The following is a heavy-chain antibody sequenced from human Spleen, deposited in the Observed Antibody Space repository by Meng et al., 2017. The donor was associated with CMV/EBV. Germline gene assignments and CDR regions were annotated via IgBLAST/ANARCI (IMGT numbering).Heavy chain of an antibody. J-gene: IGHJ6*02. Sequence: GESLKISCVASAFRFSNYGVHWVRQAPGKGLEWVAFMRYDGSKKEYAGSVKGRFTISGDDSENTVYLQMNSLTNEDTAMYSCAKPASTGGMDVWGLGTTVTVSS. CDR3: AKPASTGGMDV. CDR2: MRYDGSKK. V-gene: IGHV3-30*02. CDR1: AFRFSNYG. D-gene: IGHD1-14*01.